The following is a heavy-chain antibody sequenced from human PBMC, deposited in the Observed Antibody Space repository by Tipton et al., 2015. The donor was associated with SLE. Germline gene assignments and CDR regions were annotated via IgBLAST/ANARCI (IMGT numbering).Heavy chain of an antibody. CDR2: IYASGST. CDR1: DGSISDYY. CDR3: ARDFPTVAGTFDS. V-gene: IGHV4-4*07. D-gene: IGHD6-19*01. Sequence: GLVKPSETLSLMCTVSDGSISDYYWTWIRQPAGEGLEWIGRIYASGSTNYNPSLRSRAAMSVDTSKSHFSLKLTSVTAADTAVYYCARDFPTVAGTFDSWGQGTLVIVSA. J-gene: IGHJ4*02.